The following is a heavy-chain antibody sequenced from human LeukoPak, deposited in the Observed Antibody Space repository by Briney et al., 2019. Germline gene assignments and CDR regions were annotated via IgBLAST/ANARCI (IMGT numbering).Heavy chain of an antibody. CDR2: ISTSGFTT. CDR3: AKDGGLWVSAHWGDS. D-gene: IGHD7-27*01. CDR1: GFTFKAYV. J-gene: IGHJ4*02. V-gene: IGHV3-23*01. Sequence: PGGSLRLSCAASGFTFKAYVMNWVRQAPGKGLEWVSGISTSGFTTYYADSVKGRFIISRDNSKNTLYLQMNSLRAEDTAVYYCAKDGGLWVSAHWGDSWGRGTLVTVSS.